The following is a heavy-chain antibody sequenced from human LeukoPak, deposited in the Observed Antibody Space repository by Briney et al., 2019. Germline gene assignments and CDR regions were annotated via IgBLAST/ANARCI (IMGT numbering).Heavy chain of an antibody. CDR1: GFTFSSHW. V-gene: IGHV3-7*01. Sequence: GGSLRLSCAASGFTFSSHWMSWVRQAPGKGLEWVANIKQDGSEKYYVDSVKGRFTISRDNAKNSLYLQMNSLRAEDTAVYYCARDAGYGSDYWGQGTLVTVSS. CDR3: ARDAGYGSDY. CDR2: IKQDGSEK. D-gene: IGHD5-12*01. J-gene: IGHJ4*02.